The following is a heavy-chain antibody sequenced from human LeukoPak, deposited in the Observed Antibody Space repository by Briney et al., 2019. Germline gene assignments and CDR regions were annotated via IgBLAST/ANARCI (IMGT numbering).Heavy chain of an antibody. CDR3: ARDLSGPNWFDP. CDR1: GGSISSYY. J-gene: IGHJ5*02. CDR2: IYYSGST. Sequence: PSETLSLTCTVSGGSISSYYWGWIRQPPGKGLEWIGYIYYSGSTNYNPSLKSRVTISVDTSKNQFSLKLSSVTAADTAVYYCARDLSGPNWFDPWGQGTLVTVSS. D-gene: IGHD5/OR15-5a*01. V-gene: IGHV4-59*01.